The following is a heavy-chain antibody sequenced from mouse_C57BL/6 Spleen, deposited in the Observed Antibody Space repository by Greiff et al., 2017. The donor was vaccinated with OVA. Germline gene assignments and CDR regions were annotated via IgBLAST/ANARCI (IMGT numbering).Heavy chain of an antibody. V-gene: IGHV2-2*01. CDR3: ASNWPYV. J-gene: IGHJ1*03. Sequence: VKLQESGPGLVQPSQCLSITCTVSGFSLTSYGVHWVRQSPGKGLEWLGVIWSGGSTDYNAAFISRLSISKDNSKIQVFFKMNSLQADDTAIYYCASNWPYVWGTGTTVTVSS. CDR1: GFSLTSYG. CDR2: IWSGGST.